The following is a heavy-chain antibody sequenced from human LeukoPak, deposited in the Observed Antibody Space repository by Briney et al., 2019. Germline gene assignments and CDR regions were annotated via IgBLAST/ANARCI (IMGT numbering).Heavy chain of an antibody. V-gene: IGHV4-30-4*07. J-gene: IGHJ5*02. CDR3: ARVHVGGSFGP. CDR2: IYANGNT. D-gene: IGHD1-26*01. CDR1: GDSISTGPYS. Sequence: PSETLSLTCAVSGDSISTGPYSWTWIRQTPGKELEWIGYIYANGNTYYNPSLKSRLTLSVDSSKNQFSLNLISVTAADTATYYCARVHVGGSFGPWGQGTLVIVSA.